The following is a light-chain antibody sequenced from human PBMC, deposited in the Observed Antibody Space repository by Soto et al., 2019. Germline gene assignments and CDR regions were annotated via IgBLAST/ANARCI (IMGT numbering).Light chain of an antibody. CDR3: CSYAGSSTYV. Sequence: QSVLTQPASVSGSPGQSITISCTGTSSDVGSYNLVSWYHQHPGKAPKLMIYEGSKRPSGVSNRFSGSKSGNTASLTISGLQAEDGADYYCCSYAGSSTYVFGTGTKVTVL. CDR1: SSDVGSYNL. V-gene: IGLV2-23*01. CDR2: EGS. J-gene: IGLJ1*01.